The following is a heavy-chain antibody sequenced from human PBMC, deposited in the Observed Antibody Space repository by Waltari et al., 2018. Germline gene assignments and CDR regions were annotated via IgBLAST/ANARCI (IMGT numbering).Heavy chain of an antibody. D-gene: IGHD4-4*01. CDR1: GYTVTGSY. CDR2: INPNSGGT. CDR3: ARDLRPRNYANYYYYGMDV. Sequence: QVQLVQSGAEVKKPGASVKVSCKASGYTVTGSYMHWVRQAPGQGLEWMGWINPNSGGTNYAQKFQGRVTMTRDTSISTAYMELSRLRSDDTAVYYCARDLRPRNYANYYYYGMDVWGQGTTVTVSS. V-gene: IGHV1-2*02. J-gene: IGHJ6*02.